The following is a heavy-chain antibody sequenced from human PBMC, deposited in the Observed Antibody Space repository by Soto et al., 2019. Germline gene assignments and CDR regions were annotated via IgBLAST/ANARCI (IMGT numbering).Heavy chain of an antibody. D-gene: IGHD6-13*01. V-gene: IGHV4-4*02. CDR3: AGGRSSWFLLFDY. Sequence: SETLSLTCAVSSGSISSSSWWSWVSQPPGKGLEWIGEIYHSGSTNYNPSLKSRVTISVDKSKNQFSLKLSSVTAADTAVYYCAGGRSSWFLLFDYWGQGTLVTVSS. CDR2: IYHSGST. CDR1: SGSISSSSW. J-gene: IGHJ4*02.